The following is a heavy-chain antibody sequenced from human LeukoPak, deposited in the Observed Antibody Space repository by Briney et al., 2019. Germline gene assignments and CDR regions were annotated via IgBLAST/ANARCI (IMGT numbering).Heavy chain of an antibody. V-gene: IGHV3-66*01. D-gene: IGHD2-2*01. Sequence: GESLRLSCAASGFTVSSNYMSWVRQAPGKGLEWVSVIYSGGSTYYADSVKGRFTISRDNSKNTVHLQMNSLRAGDTAVYYCARGPSSDLVVIGYWGQGTLVTVSS. J-gene: IGHJ4*02. CDR2: IYSGGST. CDR3: ARGPSSDLVVIGY. CDR1: GFTVSSNY.